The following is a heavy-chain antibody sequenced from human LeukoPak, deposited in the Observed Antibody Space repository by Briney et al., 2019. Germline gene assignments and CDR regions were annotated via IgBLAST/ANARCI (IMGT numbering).Heavy chain of an antibody. CDR3: ARSQGQLYCSNSSCYYFDY. D-gene: IGHD2-2*01. CDR2: LSYGGTNK. CDR1: GFTLSTYT. J-gene: IGHJ4*02. Sequence: GGSLRLSCAASGFTLSTYTMHWVRQAPGKGLEWVAVLSYGGTNKYNADPVKGRFTVSRDSSKNTLYLQMNSLRAEDTAVYYCARSQGQLYCSNSSCYYFDYWGQGTLVTVSS. V-gene: IGHV3-30-3*01.